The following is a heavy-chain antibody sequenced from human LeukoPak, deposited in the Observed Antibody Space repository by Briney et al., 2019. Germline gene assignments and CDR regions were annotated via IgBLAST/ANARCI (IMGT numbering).Heavy chain of an antibody. CDR2: IYHSGST. D-gene: IGHD5-12*01. CDR3: ARVDSGYVEDFDY. Sequence: SETLSLTCTVSGYSISSGYYWGWIRQPPGKGLEWIGSIYHSGSTYYNPSLKSRVTISVDTSKNQFSLKLSSVTAADTAVYYCARVDSGYVEDFDYWGQGTLVTVSS. V-gene: IGHV4-38-2*02. J-gene: IGHJ4*02. CDR1: GYSISSGYY.